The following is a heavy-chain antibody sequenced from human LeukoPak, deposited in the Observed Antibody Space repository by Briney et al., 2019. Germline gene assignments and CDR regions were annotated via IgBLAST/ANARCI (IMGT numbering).Heavy chain of an antibody. D-gene: IGHD2-15*01. CDR1: GGSISSSSYY. J-gene: IGHJ4*02. CDR2: IYYSGST. V-gene: IGHV4-39*07. CDR3: AREDDIVVVVAAK. Sequence: SETLSLTCIVSGGSISSSSYYWGWIRQPPGKGLEWIGSIYYSGSTYYNPSLKSRVTISVDTSKNQFSLKLSSVTAADTAVYYCAREDDIVVVVAAKWGQGTLVTVSS.